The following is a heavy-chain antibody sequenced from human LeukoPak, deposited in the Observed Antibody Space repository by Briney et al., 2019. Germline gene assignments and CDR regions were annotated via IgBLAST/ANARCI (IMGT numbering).Heavy chain of an antibody. CDR2: IYYSGST. J-gene: IGHJ5*02. V-gene: IGHV4-59*12. D-gene: IGHD3-10*01. CDR3: ASYYGSGSYWYGWFDP. CDR1: GGSISSYY. Sequence: SETLSLTCTVSGGSISSYYWSWIWQPPGKGLEWIGYIYYSGSTNYNPSLKSRVTISVDTSKNQFSLKLSSVTAADTAVYYCASYYGSGSYWYGWFDPWGQGTLVTVSS.